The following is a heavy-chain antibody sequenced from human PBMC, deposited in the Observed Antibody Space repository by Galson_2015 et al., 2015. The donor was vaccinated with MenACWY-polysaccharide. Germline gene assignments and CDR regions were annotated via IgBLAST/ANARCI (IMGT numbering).Heavy chain of an antibody. CDR3: AKNFPLIQLLWYFDL. CDR1: GFTFSSYA. J-gene: IGHJ2*01. Sequence: SLRLSCAASGFTFSSYAMSWVRQAPGKGLEWVSAISGSGGSTYYADSVKGRFTISRDNSKNTLCLQMNSLRAEDTAVYYCAKNFPLIQLLWYFDLWGRGTLVTVSS. D-gene: IGHD5-18*01. CDR2: ISGSGGST. V-gene: IGHV3-23*01.